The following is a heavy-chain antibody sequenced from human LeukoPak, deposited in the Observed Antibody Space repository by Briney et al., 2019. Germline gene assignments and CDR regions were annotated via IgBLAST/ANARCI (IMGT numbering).Heavy chain of an antibody. J-gene: IGHJ3*02. D-gene: IGHD3-16*01. V-gene: IGHV3-21*01. CDR2: ISSSSTYI. Sequence: GGSLRLSSAASRFTFSSYIMNWVRQAPGNVLEWVSSISSSSTYIYCAALVKGGFTISRDNAKNSLYLQMNSMRAEDTAVYYCARNDRLIWGQGTMVTVSS. CDR1: RFTFSSYI. CDR3: ARNDRLI.